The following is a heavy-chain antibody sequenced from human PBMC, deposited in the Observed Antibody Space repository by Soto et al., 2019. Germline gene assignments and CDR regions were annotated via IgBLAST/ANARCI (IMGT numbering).Heavy chain of an antibody. D-gene: IGHD2-8*01. CDR3: ARVWSGVLVY. Sequence: GSVKGSRKAFGYTFTSYGISWVRQAPGQGLEWMGWISAYNGNTNYAQKLQGRVTMTTDTSTSTAYMELRSLRSDDTAVYYCARVWSGVLVYWGQGTLVTVSS. J-gene: IGHJ4*02. CDR2: ISAYNGNT. CDR1: GYTFTSYG. V-gene: IGHV1-18*01.